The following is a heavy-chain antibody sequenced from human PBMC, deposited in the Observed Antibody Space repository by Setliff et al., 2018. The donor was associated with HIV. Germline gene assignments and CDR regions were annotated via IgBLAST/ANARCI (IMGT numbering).Heavy chain of an antibody. J-gene: IGHJ4*02. CDR3: ARGGGYDRSGYYPFDY. Sequence: PSETLSLTCTVSGGSIRSFYWSWIRQPPGKGLEWIGDIFYSGSTNYNPSLKSRVTMSVDTSKNQFSLKLSSVTAADTAVYYCARGGGYDRSGYYPFDYWGQGTPVTVSS. D-gene: IGHD3-22*01. V-gene: IGHV4-59*12. CDR1: GGSIRSFY. CDR2: IFYSGST.